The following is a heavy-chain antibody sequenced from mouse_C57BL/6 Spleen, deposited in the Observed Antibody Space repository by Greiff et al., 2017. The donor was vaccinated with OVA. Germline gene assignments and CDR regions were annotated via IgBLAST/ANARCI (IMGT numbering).Heavy chain of an antibody. Sequence: EVKLEESGEGLVKPGGSLKLSCAASGFTFSSYAMSWVRQTPEKRLEWVAYISSGGDYLYYADTVKGRFTISRDNARNTLYLQMSSLKSEDTAMYYCTREYYGSSYDWYFDVWGTGTTVTVSS. D-gene: IGHD1-1*01. J-gene: IGHJ1*03. CDR1: GFTFSSYA. CDR2: ISSGGDYL. V-gene: IGHV5-9-1*02. CDR3: TREYYGSSYDWYFDV.